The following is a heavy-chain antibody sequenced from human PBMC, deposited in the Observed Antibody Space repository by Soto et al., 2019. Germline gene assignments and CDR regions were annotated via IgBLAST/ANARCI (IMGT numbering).Heavy chain of an antibody. CDR3: ARLFGGYAVTDFDS. V-gene: IGHV4-59*08. D-gene: IGHD5-12*01. J-gene: IGHJ4*02. CDR2: IYYSGTTT. Sequence: ASETLSLTCTVSGASINHYYWTWIWQPPGKGLEWMGYIYYSGTTTNYNPSLKSRVTLSVDTSKNQFSLKLSSVTAADTAVYYCARLFGGYAVTDFDSSCQGTLLTVSS. CDR1: GASINHYY.